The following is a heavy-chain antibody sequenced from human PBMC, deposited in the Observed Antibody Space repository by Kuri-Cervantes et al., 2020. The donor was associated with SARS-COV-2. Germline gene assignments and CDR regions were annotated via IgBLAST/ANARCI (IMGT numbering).Heavy chain of an antibody. CDR1: GYTLTELS. CDR2: ISAYNGNT. J-gene: IGHJ5*02. CDR3: ASRLAAAVIP. D-gene: IGHD6-13*01. V-gene: IGHV1-24*01. Sequence: ASVKVSCKVSGYTLTELSMHWVRQAPGKGLEWMGWISAYNGNTNYAQKLQGRVTLTRDTSITTAYMELSGLRSEDTAVYFCASRLAAAVIPWGQGTLVTVSS.